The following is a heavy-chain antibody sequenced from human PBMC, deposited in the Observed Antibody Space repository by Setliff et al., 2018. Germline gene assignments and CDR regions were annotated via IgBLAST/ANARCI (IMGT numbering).Heavy chain of an antibody. J-gene: IGHJ3*01. D-gene: IGHD5-12*01. V-gene: IGHV4-39*01. Sequence: SETLSLTCTVSGGSISSSSYYWGWIRQPPGKGLEWIGSIYYSGSTYYNPSLKSRVTLFVDTSKDQFTLRLTSMTAADTAVYYCARQVEMATIAFDVWGQGTMVTVSS. CDR2: IYYSGST. CDR1: GGSISSSSYY. CDR3: ARQVEMATIAFDV.